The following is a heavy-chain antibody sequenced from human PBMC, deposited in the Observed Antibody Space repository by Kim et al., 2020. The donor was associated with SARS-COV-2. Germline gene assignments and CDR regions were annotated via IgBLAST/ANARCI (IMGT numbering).Heavy chain of an antibody. Sequence: GGSLRLSCAASGFTFSDYYMSWIRQAPGKGLEWVSYISSSSSYTNYADSVKGRFTISRDNAKNSLYLQMNSLRAEDTAVYYCARGNVAGYYYYGMDVWGRGTTVTVSS. V-gene: IGHV3-11*03. CDR2: ISSSSSYT. D-gene: IGHD1-1*01. CDR3: ARGNVAGYYYYGMDV. J-gene: IGHJ6*02. CDR1: GFTFSDYY.